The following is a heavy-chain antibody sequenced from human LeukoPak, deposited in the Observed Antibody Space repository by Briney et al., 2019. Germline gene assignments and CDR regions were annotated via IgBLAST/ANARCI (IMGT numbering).Heavy chain of an antibody. D-gene: IGHD3-9*01. CDR1: GGSVSSGSYY. Sequence: PSETLSLTCTVSGGSVSSGSYYWSWIRQPPGKGLEWIGYIYYSGSTNYNPSLKSRVTISVDTSKNQFSLKLSSVTAADTAVYYCASLPYYYILTGYIDYWGQGTLVTVSS. J-gene: IGHJ4*02. V-gene: IGHV4-61*01. CDR3: ASLPYYYILTGYIDY. CDR2: IYYSGST.